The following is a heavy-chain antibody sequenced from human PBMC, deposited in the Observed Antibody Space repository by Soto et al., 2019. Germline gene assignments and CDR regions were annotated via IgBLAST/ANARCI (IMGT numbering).Heavy chain of an antibody. D-gene: IGHD6-19*01. CDR3: AKVRVGAVAVGAFDI. CDR2: ISYDGSNI. Sequence: QVQLVESGGGVVQPGRSLRLSCAASGFTFSSYGMHWVRQAPGKGLEWVAVISYDGSNIYYADSVKGRFTISRDNSKNTLYLQMNSLRAEDTAVYYCAKVRVGAVAVGAFDIWGQGTMVTVSS. J-gene: IGHJ3*02. CDR1: GFTFSSYG. V-gene: IGHV3-30*18.